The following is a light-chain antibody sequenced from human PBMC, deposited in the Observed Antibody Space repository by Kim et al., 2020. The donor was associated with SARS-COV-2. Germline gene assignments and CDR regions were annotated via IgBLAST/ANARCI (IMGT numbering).Light chain of an antibody. CDR2: QHN. J-gene: IGLJ2*01. Sequence: VSPGQTASITCSGDKLGDKYACWYQQKPGQSPVLVIYQHNKRPSGIPERFSGSNSGNTATLTISGTQAMDEADYYCQAWDSSTVVFSGGTQLTVL. V-gene: IGLV3-1*01. CDR3: QAWDSSTVV. CDR1: KLGDKY.